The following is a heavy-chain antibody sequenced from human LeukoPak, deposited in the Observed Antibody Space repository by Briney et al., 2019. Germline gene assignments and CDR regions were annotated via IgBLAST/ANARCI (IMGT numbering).Heavy chain of an antibody. Sequence: RASVKVSCKASGYTFTSYAMHWVRQAPGQRLEWMGWINAGNGNTKYSQKFQGRVTITRDTSASTAYMELSSLRSEDTAVYYCARDRYYYDSSGYYYEYWGQGTLVTVSS. CDR3: ARDRYYYDSSGYYYEY. D-gene: IGHD3-22*01. V-gene: IGHV1-3*01. J-gene: IGHJ4*02. CDR1: GYTFTSYA. CDR2: INAGNGNT.